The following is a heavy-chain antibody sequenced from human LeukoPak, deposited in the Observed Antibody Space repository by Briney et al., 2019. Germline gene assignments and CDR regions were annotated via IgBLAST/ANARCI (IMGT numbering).Heavy chain of an antibody. V-gene: IGHV4-34*01. CDR2: INHSGST. D-gene: IGHD5-18*01. CDR1: GGSFSGYY. J-gene: IGHJ2*01. CDR3: ARGVYNYGSDCHFDL. Sequence: SETLSLTCAVYGGSFSGYYWSWIRQAPGKGLEWIWEINHSGSTNYNPSLKSLVTISVDTSKNQLSLRLTSVTAADTAVYYCARGVYNYGSDCHFDLWGRGTLVTVSS.